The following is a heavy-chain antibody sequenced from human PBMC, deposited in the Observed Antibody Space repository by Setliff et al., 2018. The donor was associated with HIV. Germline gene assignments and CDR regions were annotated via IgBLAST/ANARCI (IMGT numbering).Heavy chain of an antibody. D-gene: IGHD6-19*01. CDR3: ATDPTYSSGSPDI. J-gene: IGHJ3*02. CDR1: GYTFTDYY. CDR2: VDPEDDER. V-gene: IGHV1-69-2*01. Sequence: EASVKVSCKTSGYTFTDYYIHWVQQAPGKGLEWLGRVDPEDDERIYAEKFRGRLTITADTSTHTAHMELTSLRSDDTAVYYCATDPTYSSGSPDIWGQGTMVTVSS.